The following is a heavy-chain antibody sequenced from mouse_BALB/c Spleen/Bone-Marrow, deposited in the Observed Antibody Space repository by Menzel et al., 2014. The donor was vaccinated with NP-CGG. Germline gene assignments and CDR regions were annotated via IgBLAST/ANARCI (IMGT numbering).Heavy chain of an antibody. CDR2: ISNGGGST. J-gene: IGHJ3*01. CDR3: ARQGIYYGYDPFAY. D-gene: IGHD2-2*01. Sequence: EVKLQESGGGLVQPGGSLKLSCATSGFTFSDYYMYWVRQTPEKRLEWVAYISNGGGSTYYPDTVKGRFTISRDNAKNTLYLQMSRLKSEDTAMYYCARQGIYYGYDPFAYRGQGTLVTVS. V-gene: IGHV5-12*02. CDR1: GFTFSDYY.